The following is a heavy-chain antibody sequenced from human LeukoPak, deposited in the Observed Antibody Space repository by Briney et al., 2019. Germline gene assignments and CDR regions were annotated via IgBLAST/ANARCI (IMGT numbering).Heavy chain of an antibody. CDR1: GGTFSSYA. J-gene: IGHJ4*02. CDR3: ARGGYSGQYRGDY. V-gene: IGHV1-69*13. CDR2: IIPMFGTA. D-gene: IGHD5-12*01. Sequence: SVKVSCKASGGTFSSYAISWVRQAPGQGLVWMGGIIPMFGTANYAEKFQDRVTITADESTSTAYMELSSLRSEDTAVYYCARGGYSGQYRGDYWGQGTLVTVSS.